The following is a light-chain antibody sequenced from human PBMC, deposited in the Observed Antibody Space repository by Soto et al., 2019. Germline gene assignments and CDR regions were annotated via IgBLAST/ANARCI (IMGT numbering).Light chain of an antibody. CDR2: GAS. CDR1: QSVSNNY. CDR3: QQYRTSRT. V-gene: IGKV3-20*01. J-gene: IGKJ1*01. Sequence: EIVLTQSPGTLSLSPGERATLSCGASQSVSNNYLAWYQQKPGQAPRLLIYGASNRATGIPDRFSGSGSGTDFTLTISRLEPEDFAVYFCQQYRTSRTFGQGTKVDIK.